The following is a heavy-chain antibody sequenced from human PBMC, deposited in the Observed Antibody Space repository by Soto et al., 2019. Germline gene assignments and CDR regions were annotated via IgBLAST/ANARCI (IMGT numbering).Heavy chain of an antibody. CDR2: INHSGST. Sequence: QVQLQQWGAGLLKPSETLSLTCAVYGGSFSGYYWSWIRQPPGKGLEWIGEINHSGSTNYNPSLKSRVTISVDTSKNQFSLKLSSVTAADTAVYYCARSRYDSRGYYFYPVFDYWGQGTLVTVSS. V-gene: IGHV4-34*01. CDR3: ARSRYDSRGYYFYPVFDY. CDR1: GGSFSGYY. D-gene: IGHD3-22*01. J-gene: IGHJ4*02.